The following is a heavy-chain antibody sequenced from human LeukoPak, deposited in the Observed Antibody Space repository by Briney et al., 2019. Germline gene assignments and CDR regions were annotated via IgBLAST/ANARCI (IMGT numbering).Heavy chain of an antibody. J-gene: IGHJ4*02. CDR2: IESRTEGGTT. CDR3: TTYGSGRKFDY. CDR1: GFSFSDAW. Sequence: GRSLRLSCAVSGFSFSDAWMSWVRQTPGKGLEWVGRIESRTEGGTTDYAALVKGRFTISRDDSTNTLYLQMNSLKSEDTAVYYCTTYGSGRKFDYWGQGVLVTVSS. V-gene: IGHV3-15*04. D-gene: IGHD3-10*01.